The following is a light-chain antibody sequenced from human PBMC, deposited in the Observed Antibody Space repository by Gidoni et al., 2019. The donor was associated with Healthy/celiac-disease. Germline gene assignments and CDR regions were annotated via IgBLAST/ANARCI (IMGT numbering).Light chain of an antibody. CDR1: QSVSSSD. J-gene: IGKJ3*01. Sequence: EIVLTQSPGTLSLSPGERATLSCRASQSVSSSDLAWYQQKPGQAPRLLIYGASSRATGIPDRFSGSGSGTDFTLTISRLEPEDFAVYYCKQYGSSLGPGTKVDIK. CDR3: KQYGSS. V-gene: IGKV3-20*01. CDR2: GAS.